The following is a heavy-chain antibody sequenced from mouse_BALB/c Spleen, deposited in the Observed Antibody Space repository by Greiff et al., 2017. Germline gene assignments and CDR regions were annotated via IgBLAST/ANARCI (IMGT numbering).Heavy chain of an antibody. Sequence: EVNVVESGGGLVQPGGSLKLSCAASGFTFSSFGMHWVRQAPEKGLEWVAYISSGSSTIYYADTVKGRFTISRDNPKNTLFLQMTSLRSEDTAMYYCARSSMVTYYYAMDYWGQGTSVTVSS. CDR3: ARSSMVTYYYAMDY. V-gene: IGHV5-17*02. CDR2: ISSGSSTI. J-gene: IGHJ4*01. D-gene: IGHD2-10*02. CDR1: GFTFSSFG.